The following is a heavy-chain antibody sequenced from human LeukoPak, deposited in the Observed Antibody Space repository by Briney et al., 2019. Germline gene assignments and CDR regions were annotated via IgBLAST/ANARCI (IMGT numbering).Heavy chain of an antibody. CDR1: GGSISSYY. J-gene: IGHJ5*02. CDR2: IYYSGST. V-gene: IGHV4-59*01. Sequence: PSETLSLTCTVSGGSISSYYWSWIRQPPGKGLEWIGYIYYSGSTNYNPSLKSRVTISVDTSKNQFSLKLSSVTAADAAVYYCARGGRSDNWFDPWGQGTLVTVSS. CDR3: ARGGRSDNWFDP.